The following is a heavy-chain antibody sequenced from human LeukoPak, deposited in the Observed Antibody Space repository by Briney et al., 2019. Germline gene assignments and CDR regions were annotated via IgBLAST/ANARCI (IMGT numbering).Heavy chain of an antibody. V-gene: IGHV4-59*01. CDR1: GGSIDSYY. J-gene: IGHJ4*02. Sequence: SETLCLTCTVSGGSIDSYYWTWIRQPPGKGLEWIAYIFYSASTNYNPSLKSRTTITVDTSKNQFSLKLRSVTAADMAVYYCARGRTSGGYPHFDSWGQGIQVTVSS. CDR3: ARGRTSGGYPHFDS. CDR2: IFYSAST. D-gene: IGHD6-19*01.